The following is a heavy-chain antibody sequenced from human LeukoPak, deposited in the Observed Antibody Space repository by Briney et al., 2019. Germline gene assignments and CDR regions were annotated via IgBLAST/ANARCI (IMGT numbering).Heavy chain of an antibody. CDR3: ARAQYYYYMDV. V-gene: IGHV3-66*01. Sequence: GGSLRLSCVASGFTVSSNYMSWVRQAPGKGLEWVSVIYSGGSTYYADSVKGRFTISRDNSKNTLYLQMNGLRAEDTAVYYCARAQYYYYMDVWGKGTTVTISS. J-gene: IGHJ6*03. CDR1: GFTVSSNY. CDR2: IYSGGST.